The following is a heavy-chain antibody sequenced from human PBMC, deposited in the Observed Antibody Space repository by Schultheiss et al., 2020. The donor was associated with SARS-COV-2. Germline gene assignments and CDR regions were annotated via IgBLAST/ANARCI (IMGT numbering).Heavy chain of an antibody. Sequence: GGSLRLSCAASGFTFSSYAMHWVRQAPGKGLEWVAVIWYDGSNKYYADSVKGRFTISRDNSKNTLYLQMNSLRAEDTAVYYCARERADYGGNRYFQHWGQGTLVTVSS. CDR1: GFTFSSYA. CDR3: ARERADYGGNRYFQH. CDR2: IWYDGSNK. J-gene: IGHJ1*01. D-gene: IGHD4-23*01. V-gene: IGHV3-30*07.